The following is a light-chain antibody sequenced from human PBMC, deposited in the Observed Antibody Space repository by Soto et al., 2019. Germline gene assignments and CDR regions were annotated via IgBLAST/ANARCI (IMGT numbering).Light chain of an antibody. Sequence: QSALTQPPSASGSPGQSVTISCTGTSSDVGGYNYVSWYQHHAGKAPKLVIYEVTKRPSGVPDRFSGSKSGNTASLTVSGLQAEDEADYYCSSYASSNTPVFGGGTKLTVL. CDR2: EVT. V-gene: IGLV2-8*01. J-gene: IGLJ3*02. CDR1: SSDVGGYNY. CDR3: SSYASSNTPV.